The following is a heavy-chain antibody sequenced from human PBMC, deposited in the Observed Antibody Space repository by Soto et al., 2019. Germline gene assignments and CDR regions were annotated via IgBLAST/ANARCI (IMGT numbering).Heavy chain of an antibody. CDR2: IIPISDTT. Sequence: ASVKVSCKASGGTFSSYAISWVRQAPGQGLEWMGGIIPISDTTNYAQKFQGRVTITADESTSTAYMELSSLRSEDTAVYYCARSQGSSTSLEIYYYYYYVMDVCGQGTTVTVSS. J-gene: IGHJ6*02. D-gene: IGHD2-2*01. V-gene: IGHV1-69*13. CDR3: ARSQGSSTSLEIYYYYYYVMDV. CDR1: GGTFSSYA.